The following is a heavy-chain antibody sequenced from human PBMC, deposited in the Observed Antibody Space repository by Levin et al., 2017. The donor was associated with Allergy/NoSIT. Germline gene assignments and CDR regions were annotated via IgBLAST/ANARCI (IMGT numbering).Heavy chain of an antibody. Sequence: SETLSLTCTVSGGSISSYYWSWIRQPPGKGLEWIGYIYYSGSTNYNPSLKSRVTISVDTSKNQFSLKLSSVTAADTAVYYCARGDYARWFDPWGQGTLVTVSS. CDR1: GGSISSYY. CDR2: IYYSGST. V-gene: IGHV4-59*01. D-gene: IGHD4-17*01. J-gene: IGHJ5*02. CDR3: ARGDYARWFDP.